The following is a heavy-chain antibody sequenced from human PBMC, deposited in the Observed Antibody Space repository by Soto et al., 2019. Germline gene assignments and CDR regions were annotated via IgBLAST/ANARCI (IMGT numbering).Heavy chain of an antibody. CDR2: ISNDGSNE. CDR1: GFTFRCFG. J-gene: IGHJ4*02. Sequence: PGGSLRLSCAGSGFTFRCFGMNWFRQAPGKGLEWVARISNDGSNEYYVDSVKGRFTISRDNSKNTPYLQMDSLRAEDTAVYYCAKGEVRGIIPSYFDYWGLGTLVTVSS. V-gene: IGHV3-30*18. CDR3: AKGEVRGIIPSYFDY. D-gene: IGHD3-10*01.